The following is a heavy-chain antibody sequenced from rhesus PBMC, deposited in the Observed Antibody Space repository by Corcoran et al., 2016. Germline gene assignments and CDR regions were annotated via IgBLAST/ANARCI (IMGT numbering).Heavy chain of an antibody. D-gene: IGHD5-24*01. CDR2: VNPYNGYT. CDR3: ARTYSGSTPDFDF. V-gene: IGHV1S2*01. Sequence: QVQLVQSGAEVMKPGSSLKLSCKASGYTFTDYYLHCVRQAPRQGLEWRGWVNPYNGYTKYAQKFQGRVTMTRDTSTSTAYMELSSLRSDDTAVYFCARTYSGSTPDFDFWGQGLRVTVSS. J-gene: IGHJ3*01. CDR1: GYTFTDYY.